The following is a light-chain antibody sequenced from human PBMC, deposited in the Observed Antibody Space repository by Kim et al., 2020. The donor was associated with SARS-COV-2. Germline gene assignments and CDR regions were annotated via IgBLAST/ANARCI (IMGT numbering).Light chain of an antibody. CDR1: GGSMASNY. J-gene: IGLJ2*01. Sequence: GKTVTIPCTRSGGSMASNYVQWYQQRPGSPPATVIYEDNQRPSGVPDRFSGSIDSSSNSASLTISGLKTEDEADYYCQSCDSSTVVFGGGTQLTVL. V-gene: IGLV6-57*01. CDR3: QSCDSSTVV. CDR2: EDN.